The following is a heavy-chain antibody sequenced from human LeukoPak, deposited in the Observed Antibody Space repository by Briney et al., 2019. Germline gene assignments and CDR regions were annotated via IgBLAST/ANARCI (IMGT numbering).Heavy chain of an antibody. CDR2: ISGSGGST. D-gene: IGHD3-10*02. J-gene: IGHJ4*02. Sequence: PGGSLRLSCAASGFTFSGYAMTWVRQAPGKGLEWVSAISGSGGSTYYADSVKGRSTISRGNSKNTLYLQMNSQRAEDTAVYYCAKYGVFGDTPRGHFDYWGQGTLVTVSS. V-gene: IGHV3-23*01. CDR3: AKYGVFGDTPRGHFDY. CDR1: GFTFSGYA.